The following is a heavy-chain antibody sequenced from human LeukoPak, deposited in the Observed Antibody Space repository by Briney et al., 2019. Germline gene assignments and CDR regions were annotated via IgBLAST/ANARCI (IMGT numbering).Heavy chain of an antibody. Sequence: GGSLRLSCAASGFTFSSYGMHWVRQAPGKGLEWVAFIRYDGSNKYYADSVKGRFTISRDNSKNTLYLQMNSLRAEDTAVYYCAKCRDFWSGCYGENWFDPWGQGTLVTVSS. CDR2: IRYDGSNK. V-gene: IGHV3-30*02. CDR3: AKCRDFWSGCYGENWFDP. J-gene: IGHJ5*02. D-gene: IGHD3-3*01. CDR1: GFTFSSYG.